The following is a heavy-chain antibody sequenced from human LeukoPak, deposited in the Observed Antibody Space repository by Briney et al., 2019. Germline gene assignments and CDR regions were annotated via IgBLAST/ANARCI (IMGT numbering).Heavy chain of an antibody. D-gene: IGHD6-6*01. V-gene: IGHV7-4-1*02. CDR3: SRVWGGSSSLFDYYYYYMDV. Sequence: ASVKVSCKASGYTFTSYAMNWVRQAPGQGLEWMGWINTNTGNPTYAQGFKGRFVFSLDTSVSTAYLQISSLKAEDTAVYYCSRVWGGSSSLFDYYYYYMDVWGKGTTVTVSS. CDR2: INTNTGNP. CDR1: GYTFTSYA. J-gene: IGHJ6*03.